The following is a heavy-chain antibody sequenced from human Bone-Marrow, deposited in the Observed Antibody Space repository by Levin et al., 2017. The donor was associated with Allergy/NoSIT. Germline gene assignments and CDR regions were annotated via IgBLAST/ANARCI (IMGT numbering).Heavy chain of an antibody. J-gene: IGHJ4*02. Sequence: GGSLRLSCAAAGFTLDNFGMTWVRQAPEKGLDWVSTVTVGGASTNYADSVRGRFAISRDTSQNTLYLQLDSLRVEDTAIYYCARVGGPCSASSCYAYFDFWGQGALVTVSP. CDR2: VTVGGAST. CDR3: ARVGGPCSASSCYAYFDF. V-gene: IGHV3-23*01. CDR1: GFTLDNFG. D-gene: IGHD2-2*01.